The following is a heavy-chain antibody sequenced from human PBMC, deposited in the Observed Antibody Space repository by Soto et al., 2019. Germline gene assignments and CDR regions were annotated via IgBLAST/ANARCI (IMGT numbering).Heavy chain of an antibody. CDR3: AGETWRVPAAGFTGSFNH. CDR1: GGPISGYC. V-gene: IGHV4-59*01. J-gene: IGHJ2*01. D-gene: IGHD2-15*01. CDR2: IYYTGSS. Sequence: QVQLQESGPGLVKPSETLSLSCTVSGGPISGYCWSWSRQSPGGGLELIGYIYYTGSSNYNPSLSSRANLSLVASNNKFSLRLTSVTSAQTRGYFCAGETWRVPAAGFTGSFNHWGRGSLVTVSS.